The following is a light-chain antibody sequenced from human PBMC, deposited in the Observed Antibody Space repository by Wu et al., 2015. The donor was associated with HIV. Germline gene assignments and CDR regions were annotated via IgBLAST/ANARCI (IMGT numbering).Light chain of an antibody. CDR3: QQYGSSPLLT. CDR2: GAS. Sequence: IVLTQSPGTLSLSPGERATLSCRASQSVGSSYLAWYQHKPGQAPRLLIYGASSRATGIPDRFSGTGSGTNFTLTIRRLEPEDFAVYYCQQYGSSPLLTFGGGTKVEIK. V-gene: IGKV3-20*01. CDR1: QSVGSSY. J-gene: IGKJ4*01.